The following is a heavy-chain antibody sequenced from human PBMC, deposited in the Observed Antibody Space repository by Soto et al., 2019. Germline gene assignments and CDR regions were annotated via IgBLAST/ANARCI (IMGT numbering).Heavy chain of an antibody. D-gene: IGHD4-17*01. CDR1: GGPVSGGSFY. V-gene: IGHV4-61*01. CDR2: ISYRGST. J-gene: IGHJ4*02. Sequence: PSETLSLTCTVSGGPVSGGSFYWSWIRQPPGKGLEWIGYISYRGSTNYTPPLKSRVTISSDTSNNQFSLKMTSVTAADTAIYYCARHTTVTNIDYWGRGTLVTVSS. CDR3: ARHTTVTNIDY.